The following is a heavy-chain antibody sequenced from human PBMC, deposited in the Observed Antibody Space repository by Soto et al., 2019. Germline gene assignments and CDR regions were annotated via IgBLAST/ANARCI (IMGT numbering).Heavy chain of an antibody. J-gene: IGHJ4*02. Sequence: QVQLVQSGAEVKKPGASVKVSCKASGYTFTNYAFSWVRQAPGQGLEWMGWISAYNGNTNYPQKLQGRVTMTTDTSTSTAYMELRSLRSDDTAVYYCARALAAASPFDCWGQGTLVTVSS. CDR2: ISAYNGNT. D-gene: IGHD6-13*01. V-gene: IGHV1-18*01. CDR1: GYTFTNYA. CDR3: ARALAAASPFDC.